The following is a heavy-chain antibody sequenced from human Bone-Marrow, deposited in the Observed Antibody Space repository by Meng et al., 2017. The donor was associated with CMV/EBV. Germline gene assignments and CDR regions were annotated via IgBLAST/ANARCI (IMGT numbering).Heavy chain of an antibody. CDR3: AGDPQFWSGSYSDY. V-gene: IGHV1-18*01. CDR1: GYTFTSYG. D-gene: IGHD3-3*01. CDR2: ISTYNGNT. J-gene: IGHJ4*02. Sequence: ASVKVSCKASGYTFTSYGINWVRQAPGQGLEWMGWISTYNGNTNYAQTLQGRVTMTTDTSTRIAYMELRSLRSDDTAVYYCAGDPQFWSGSYSDYWGQGTLVTVSS.